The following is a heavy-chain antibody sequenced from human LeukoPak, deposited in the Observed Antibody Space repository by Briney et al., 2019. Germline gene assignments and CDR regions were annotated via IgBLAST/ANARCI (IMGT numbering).Heavy chain of an antibody. D-gene: IGHD1-26*01. Sequence: GGSLRLSCAASGFIFTDYWMNWVRQAPGKGLEWVANIKQDGSEKYYVDSVKGRFTISRDNAKNSLYLQMNSLRAEDTAVYYCAREGIVGATFYYYYYMDVWGKGTTVTVSS. CDR1: GFIFTDYW. CDR3: AREGIVGATFYYYYYMDV. CDR2: IKQDGSEK. V-gene: IGHV3-7*01. J-gene: IGHJ6*03.